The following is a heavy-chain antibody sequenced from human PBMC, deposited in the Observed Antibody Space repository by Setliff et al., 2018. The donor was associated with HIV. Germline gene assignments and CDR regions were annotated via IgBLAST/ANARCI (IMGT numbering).Heavy chain of an antibody. D-gene: IGHD3-10*01. CDR2: VYHTATT. J-gene: IGHJ4*02. CDR1: GVSVSSGGYY. Sequence: SETLSLTCTVSGVSVSSGGYYWSWIRQHPGKGLEWIGYVYHTATTYFNPSLKSRITISVDTSKNQFSLKLSSVTATDTAVYYCARDAGPHYGSGPPLEYWGQGIQGTAPQ. CDR3: ARDAGPHYGSGPPLEY. V-gene: IGHV4-31*03.